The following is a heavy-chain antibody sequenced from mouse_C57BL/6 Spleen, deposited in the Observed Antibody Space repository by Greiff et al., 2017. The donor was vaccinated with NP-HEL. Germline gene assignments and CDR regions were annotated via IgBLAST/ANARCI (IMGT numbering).Heavy chain of an antibody. V-gene: IGHV1-81*01. Sequence: QVQLQQSGAELARPGASVKLSCKASGYTFTSYGISWVKQRTGQGLEWIGEIYPRSGNTYYNEKFKGKATLTADKSSSTAYMELRSLTSEDSAVYFCASSVYYSTPWFAYWGQGTLVTVSA. CDR3: ASSVYYSTPWFAY. D-gene: IGHD2-5*01. CDR2: IYPRSGNT. CDR1: GYTFTSYG. J-gene: IGHJ3*01.